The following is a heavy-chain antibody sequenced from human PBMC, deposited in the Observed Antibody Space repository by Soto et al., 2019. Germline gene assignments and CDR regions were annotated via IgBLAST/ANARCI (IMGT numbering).Heavy chain of an antibody. CDR1: GYTFTSYG. Sequence: QVQLVQSGAEVKKPGASVKVSCKASGYTFTSYGISWVRQAPGQGLEWMGWISAYNGNTNYAQKLQGRVTMTTDTSTSTAYMELRSLRSDDTAVYYCARAYLASYYDFWSGYYSWFDPWGQGTLVTVSS. D-gene: IGHD3-3*01. J-gene: IGHJ5*02. CDR3: ARAYLASYYDFWSGYYSWFDP. CDR2: ISAYNGNT. V-gene: IGHV1-18*01.